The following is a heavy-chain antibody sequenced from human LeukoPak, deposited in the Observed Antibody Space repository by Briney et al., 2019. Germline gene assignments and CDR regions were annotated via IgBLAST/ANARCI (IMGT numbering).Heavy chain of an antibody. D-gene: IGHD3-22*01. Sequence: SETLSLTCTVSGGSISSGSYYWSWIRQPAGKGLEWIGRIYTSENTNYNPSLKSRVTISVDTSKNQFSLKLSSVTAADTAVYYCARDRLRGYYDSSGYNAFDIWGQGTMVTVSS. CDR1: GGSISSGSYY. V-gene: IGHV4-61*02. J-gene: IGHJ3*02. CDR3: ARDRLRGYYDSSGYNAFDI. CDR2: IYTSENT.